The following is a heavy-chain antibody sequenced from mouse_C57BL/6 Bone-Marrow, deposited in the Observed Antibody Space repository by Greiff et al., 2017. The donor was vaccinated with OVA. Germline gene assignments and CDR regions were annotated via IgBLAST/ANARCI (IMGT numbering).Heavy chain of an antibody. J-gene: IGHJ2*01. CDR3: TRIYY. CDR1: GFNIKDDY. CDR2: IDPENGDT. Sequence: VQLKQSGAELARPGASVKLSCTASGFNIKDDYMHWVKQRPEQGLEWIGWIDPENGDTEYASKFHGKATITSDTSSNTAYLQLSSLTSEDTAVYYCTRIYYWGQGTTLTVSS. V-gene: IGHV14-4*01.